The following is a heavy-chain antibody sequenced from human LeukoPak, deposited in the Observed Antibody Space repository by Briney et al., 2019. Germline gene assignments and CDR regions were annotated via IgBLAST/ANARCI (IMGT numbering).Heavy chain of an antibody. V-gene: IGHV4-39*01. D-gene: IGHD3-22*01. CDR3: ARHHRGYLGY. CDR1: GGSISSGSYY. J-gene: IGHJ4*02. Sequence: SETLSLTCTVSGGSISSGSYYWGWIRQPPGKGLEWIGSIYYSGSTYYNPSLKSRVTISVDTSKNQFSLKLSSVTAADTAVYYCARHHRGYLGYWGQGTLVTVSS. CDR2: IYYSGST.